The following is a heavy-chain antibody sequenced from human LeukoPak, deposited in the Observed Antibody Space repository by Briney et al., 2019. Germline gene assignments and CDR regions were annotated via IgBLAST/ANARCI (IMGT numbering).Heavy chain of an antibody. CDR2: INHSGST. J-gene: IGHJ4*02. D-gene: IGHD3-22*01. CDR3: ARGRYYYDSSGYRPWYYFDY. V-gene: IGHV4-34*01. CDR1: GGSFSGYY. Sequence: SETLSLTCAVYGGSFSGYYWSWIRQPPGKGLEWIGEINHSGSTNYNPSLKSRVTISVDTSKNQFSLKLSSVTAADTAVYYCARGRYYYDSSGYRPWYYFDYWGQRTLVTVSS.